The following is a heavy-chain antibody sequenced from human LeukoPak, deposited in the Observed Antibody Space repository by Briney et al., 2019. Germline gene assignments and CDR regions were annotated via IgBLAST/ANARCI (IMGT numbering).Heavy chain of an antibody. CDR3: ARDERGDPLGTNWFDP. CDR1: GGSVSSHY. J-gene: IGHJ5*02. V-gene: IGHV4-59*02. Sequence: SETLSLTCTVSGGSVSSHYWSWIRQPPGKGLEWIGYIYYSGSTNYNPSLKSRVTISVDTSKNQFSLKLSSVTAADTAVYYCARDERGDPLGTNWFDPWGQGTLVTVSS. D-gene: IGHD1/OR15-1a*01. CDR2: IYYSGST.